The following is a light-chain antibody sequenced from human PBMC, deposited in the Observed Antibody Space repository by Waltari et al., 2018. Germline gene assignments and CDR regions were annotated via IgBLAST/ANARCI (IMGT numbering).Light chain of an antibody. CDR3: QACDGTTAYV. Sequence: SYELTQPPSESVSPGQTATITCSGINLGNKYTCWYQHKPGQSPVLVIYQDNKRPSGISDRFSAANSENTATLTISGTQTMDEADYYCQACDGTTAYVFGTGTKVNVL. V-gene: IGLV3-1*01. CDR1: NLGNKY. CDR2: QDN. J-gene: IGLJ1*01.